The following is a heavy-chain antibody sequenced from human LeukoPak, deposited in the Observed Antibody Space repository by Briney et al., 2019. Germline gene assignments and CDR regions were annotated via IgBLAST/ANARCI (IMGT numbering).Heavy chain of an antibody. CDR3: ARAWEAVAGNYGVIDY. V-gene: IGHV1-46*01. D-gene: IGHD1-7*01. Sequence: GASVKVSCEASGYSFINYYIHWVRQAPGQGLEWMGIINPSGGSTSYAQKFQGRVTMTRDMSTSTVYMELNSLRSEDTAVYYCARAWEAVAGNYGVIDYWGQGTLVTVSS. J-gene: IGHJ4*02. CDR1: GYSFINYY. CDR2: INPSGGST.